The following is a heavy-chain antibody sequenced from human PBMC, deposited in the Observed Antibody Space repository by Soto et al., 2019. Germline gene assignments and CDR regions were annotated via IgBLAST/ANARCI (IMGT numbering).Heavy chain of an antibody. CDR1: GFSLSNAGMG. Sequence: SGPTLVNPTETLTLTCTVSGFSLSNAGMGVSWIRQPPGKALEWLAHIFSSDEKSYRTSLETRLTVSKDTSKSQVVLTMTNMGPLDTATYYCARAVDRAISDIWFEPWGQGTQVTVSS. D-gene: IGHD5-18*01. CDR3: ARAVDRAISDIWFEP. J-gene: IGHJ5*02. V-gene: IGHV2-26*01. CDR2: IFSSDEK.